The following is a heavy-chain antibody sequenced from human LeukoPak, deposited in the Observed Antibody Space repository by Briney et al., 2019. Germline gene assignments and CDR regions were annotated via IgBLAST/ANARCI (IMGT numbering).Heavy chain of an antibody. CDR2: IFYSGGT. D-gene: IGHD4-17*01. Sequence: SETLSLTCTVSGGSINNYYWNWIRQPPGKGLEWIGYIFYSGGTSYNPSLKSRVTVSLDSSKYQFSLNMRSVTAADTAVYYCARGPTMTTDYWGQGILVTVSS. J-gene: IGHJ4*02. CDR3: ARGPTMTTDY. CDR1: GGSINNYY. V-gene: IGHV4-59*01.